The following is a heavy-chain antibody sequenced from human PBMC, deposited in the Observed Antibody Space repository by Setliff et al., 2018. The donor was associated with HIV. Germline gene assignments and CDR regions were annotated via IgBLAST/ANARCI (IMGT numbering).Heavy chain of an antibody. J-gene: IGHJ5*02. CDR3: ARALYGEYGGDLNWLDP. CDR1: GYSFINYA. Sequence: ASVKVSCKTSGYSFINYAINWARQAPGQGLQWMGWINTQTGSPTYAQAFTGRFVFSVDSTVTTAYLQISGLKADDTAAYYCARALYGEYGGDLNWLDPWGQGTLVTVSS. CDR2: INTQTGSP. V-gene: IGHV7-4-1*02. D-gene: IGHD4-17*01.